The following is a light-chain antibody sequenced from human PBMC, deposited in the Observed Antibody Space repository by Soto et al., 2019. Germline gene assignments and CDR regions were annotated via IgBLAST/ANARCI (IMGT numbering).Light chain of an antibody. CDR2: EVS. V-gene: IGLV2-14*01. CDR1: SSDVGGYNS. CDR3: SSYTSSSLYV. J-gene: IGLJ1*01. Sequence: QSALTQPASVSGSPGQSITISCTGTSSDVGGYNSVSWYQQHPGKAPKLIIYEVSNRPSGVSNRFSGSKSGNTASLTISGLQAEDEADYYCSSYTSSSLYVFGTGTKVTVL.